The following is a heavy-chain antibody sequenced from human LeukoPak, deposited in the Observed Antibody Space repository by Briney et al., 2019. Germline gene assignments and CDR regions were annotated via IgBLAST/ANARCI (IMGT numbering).Heavy chain of an antibody. CDR3: ARDDSIAAAGTWFDY. CDR1: GYTFISYG. D-gene: IGHD6-13*01. CDR2: ISAYKVNT. V-gene: IGHV1-18*01. J-gene: IGHJ4*02. Sequence: ASVKVSCKASGYTFISYGVTWVRQAPGQGLEWMGWISAYKVNTNYAQKLQGRVTMTTDTSTSTAYMELRSLRSDDTAVYYCARDDSIAAAGTWFDYWGQGTLVTVSS.